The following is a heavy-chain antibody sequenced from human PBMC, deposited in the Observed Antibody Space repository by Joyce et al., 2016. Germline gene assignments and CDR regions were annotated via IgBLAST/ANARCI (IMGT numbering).Heavy chain of an antibody. V-gene: IGHV3-30*03. J-gene: IGHJ4*02. CDR2: ISYDGSNK. Sequence: QGQLVESGGGVVKPGRSLRFSCADSGFTFSNYGMHWVRQAAGKGLEWGAVISYDGSNKHYVYSVKSLFTIPRDNAKNTLYLQMNSLRAEDTAVYYCAGGILTGYFDYWGQGTLVTVSS. D-gene: IGHD3-9*01. CDR3: AGGILTGYFDY. CDR1: GFTFSNYG.